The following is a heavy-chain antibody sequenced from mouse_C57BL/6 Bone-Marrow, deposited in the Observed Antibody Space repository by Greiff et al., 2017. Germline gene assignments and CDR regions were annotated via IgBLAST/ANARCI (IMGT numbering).Heavy chain of an antibody. CDR2: TSSGSSTI. CDR1: GFTFSDYG. Sequence: EVKLVESGGGLVKPGGSLKLSCAASGFTFSDYGMHWVRQAPETGLEWVAYTSSGSSTIYYADTVKGRFTISSDNAKNTLFLQMTSRRSEDAAMYYCARSYGSSFYGYFDVWGTGTTVTVSS. CDR3: ARSYGSSFYGYFDV. J-gene: IGHJ1*03. V-gene: IGHV5-17*01. D-gene: IGHD1-1*01.